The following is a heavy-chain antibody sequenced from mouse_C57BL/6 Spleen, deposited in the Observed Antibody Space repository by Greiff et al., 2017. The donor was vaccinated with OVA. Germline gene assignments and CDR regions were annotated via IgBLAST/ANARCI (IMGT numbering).Heavy chain of an antibody. V-gene: IGHV1-82*01. Sequence: VQLQQSGPELVKPGASVKISCKASGYAFSSSWMNWVKQRPGKGLEWIGRIYPGDGDTNYNGKFKGKATLTADKSSSTAYMQLSSLTSEDSAVYFCARAGLITTVVATDYAMDYWGQGTSVTVSS. CDR3: ARAGLITTVVATDYAMDY. CDR1: GYAFSSSW. J-gene: IGHJ4*01. CDR2: IYPGDGDT. D-gene: IGHD1-1*01.